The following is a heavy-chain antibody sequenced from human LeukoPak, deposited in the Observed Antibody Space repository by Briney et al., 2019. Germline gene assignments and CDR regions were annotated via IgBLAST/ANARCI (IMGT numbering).Heavy chain of an antibody. D-gene: IGHD3-10*01. Sequence: ASVNVSCKASGYTFVDHYIHWVRQAPGQGLEWMGWINPKRGGTTYAEKFEGRVTMTSDTAISTVYMELTSLRHDDTAFCHSARELTVPGELLGGFDSWGQGSLVTVSS. CDR2: INPKRGGT. CDR1: GYTFVDHY. CDR3: ARELTVPGELLGGFDS. V-gene: IGHV1-2*02. J-gene: IGHJ5*01.